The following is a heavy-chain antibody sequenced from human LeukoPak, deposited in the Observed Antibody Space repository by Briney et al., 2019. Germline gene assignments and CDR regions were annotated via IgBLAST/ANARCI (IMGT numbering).Heavy chain of an antibody. D-gene: IGHD3-3*01. CDR3: ARDDFWSGSHDAFDI. J-gene: IGHJ3*02. CDR1: GFTFSSYS. CDR2: ISSSSSYI. Sequence: PGGSLRLSCAASGFTFSSYSMNWVRQAPGKGLEWVSSISSSSSYIYYADSVKGRFTISRDNAKNSLYLQMNSLRAEDTAVYYCARDDFWSGSHDAFDIWGQGTMVTVSS. V-gene: IGHV3-21*01.